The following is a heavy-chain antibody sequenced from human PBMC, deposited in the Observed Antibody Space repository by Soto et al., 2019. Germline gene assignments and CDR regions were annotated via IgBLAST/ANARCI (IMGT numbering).Heavy chain of an antibody. CDR2: INAGNGNT. V-gene: IGHV1-3*01. CDR1: GYTFTSYA. Sequence: ASVKVSCKASGYTFTSYAMHWVRQAPGQRLEWMGWINAGNGNTKYSQKFQGRVTITKDTSKNQVVLIMTNMDPVDTATYYCAHRLRGLTSPWFDPWGQGTLVTVSS. J-gene: IGHJ5*02. D-gene: IGHD4-17*01. CDR3: AHRLRGLTSPWFDP.